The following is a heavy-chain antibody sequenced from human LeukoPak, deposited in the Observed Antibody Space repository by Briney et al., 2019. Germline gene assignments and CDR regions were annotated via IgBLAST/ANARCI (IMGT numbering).Heavy chain of an antibody. CDR1: GFTFGSYW. Sequence: GGSLRLSCAASGFTFGSYWMHWVRQAPGKGLVWVSRINSDGSSTSYADSVKGRFTISRDNAKNTLYLQMNSLRAEDAAVYYCATGQGHGMDVWGQGTTVTVSS. CDR3: ATGQGHGMDV. J-gene: IGHJ6*02. CDR2: INSDGSST. V-gene: IGHV3-74*01. D-gene: IGHD1-14*01.